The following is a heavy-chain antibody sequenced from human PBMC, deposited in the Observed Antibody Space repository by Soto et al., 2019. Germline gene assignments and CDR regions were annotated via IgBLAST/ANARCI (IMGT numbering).Heavy chain of an antibody. Sequence: GASVKVSCKASGYTFTSYAMHWVRQAPGQRLEWMGWINAGNGNTKYSQKFQGRVTMTRDTSTSTVYMELSSLRSEDTAVYYCARIKTSSKPIYYYYYGMDVWGQGTTVTVSS. CDR2: INAGNGNT. CDR3: ARIKTSSKPIYYYYYGMDV. D-gene: IGHD2-2*01. CDR1: GYTFTSYA. V-gene: IGHV1-3*01. J-gene: IGHJ6*02.